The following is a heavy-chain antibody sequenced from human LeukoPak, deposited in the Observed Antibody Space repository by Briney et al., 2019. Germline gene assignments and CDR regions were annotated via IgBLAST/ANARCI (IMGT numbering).Heavy chain of an antibody. V-gene: IGHV1-2*02. D-gene: IGHD6-19*01. Sequence: ASVKVSCKASGYTFTGYYMHWVRQAPGQGLEWMGWINPNSGGTNYAQKFQGRVTMTRDTSISTAYMGLSRLRSDDTAVYYCARVVLSTVAGPTRAYNWFDPWGQGTLVTVSS. J-gene: IGHJ5*02. CDR2: INPNSGGT. CDR3: ARVVLSTVAGPTRAYNWFDP. CDR1: GYTFTGYY.